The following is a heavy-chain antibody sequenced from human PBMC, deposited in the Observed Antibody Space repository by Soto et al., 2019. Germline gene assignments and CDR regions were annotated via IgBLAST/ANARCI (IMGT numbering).Heavy chain of an antibody. CDR2: INLNSGGT. V-gene: IGHV1-2*04. Sequence: ASVKVSCKASGYTFTGYYMHWVRQAPGQGLEWMGWINLNSGGTNYAQKFQGWVTMTRDTSISTAYMELSRLRSDDTAVYYCARGGSLWFGELSAYYYGMDVWGQGTTVPSP. J-gene: IGHJ6*02. CDR1: GYTFTGYY. CDR3: ARGGSLWFGELSAYYYGMDV. D-gene: IGHD3-10*01.